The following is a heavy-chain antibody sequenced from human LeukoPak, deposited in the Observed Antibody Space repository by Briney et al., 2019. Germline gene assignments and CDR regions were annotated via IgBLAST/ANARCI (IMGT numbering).Heavy chain of an antibody. J-gene: IGHJ5*02. D-gene: IGHD1-26*01. CDR3: ARQGLGGATINWFDP. V-gene: IGHV5-51*01. Sequence: GESLKISCKGSGYSFTSYWIGWVRQMPGKGLEWMGIIYPGDSDTRYSPSFQGQVSISADKSISTAYLQWSSLKASDTAMYYCARQGLGGATINWFDPWGQGTLVTVSS. CDR1: GYSFTSYW. CDR2: IYPGDSDT.